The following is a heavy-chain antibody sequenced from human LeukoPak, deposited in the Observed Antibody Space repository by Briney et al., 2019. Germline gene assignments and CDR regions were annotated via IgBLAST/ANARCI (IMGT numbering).Heavy chain of an antibody. D-gene: IGHD2-2*01. CDR2: IYQSGST. Sequence: SETLSLTCTVSGYSISSGYYWGWMRQPPGKGGEWSGSIYQSGSTSYNPSLKERLTISVDTPKNQFSLKLSTVTVADTAVYYCYIVVVPAAILYYFDYWGQGTLVTVSS. CDR1: GYSISSGYY. J-gene: IGHJ4*02. CDR3: YIVVVPAAILYYFDY. V-gene: IGHV4-38-2*02.